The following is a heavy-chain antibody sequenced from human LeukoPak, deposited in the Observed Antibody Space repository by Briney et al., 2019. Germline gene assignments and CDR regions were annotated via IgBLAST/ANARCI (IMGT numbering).Heavy chain of an antibody. D-gene: IGHD1-14*01. CDR2: IYYTGT. V-gene: IGHV4-59*02. CDR3: ARGTRGFFDY. CDR1: GGSVTDYY. J-gene: IGHJ4*02. Sequence: SETLSLTCTVSGGSVTDYYWSWIRQSPGKGLEWIGYIYYTGTSYNPSLKSRVTMSVDTSNNQFSLKLSSVTAADTALYYCARGTRGFFDYWGQGTLVTVSS.